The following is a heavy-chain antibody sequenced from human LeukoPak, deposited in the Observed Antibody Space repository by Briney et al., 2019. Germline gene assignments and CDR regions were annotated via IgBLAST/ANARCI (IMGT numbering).Heavy chain of an antibody. CDR1: GFTFSSYW. D-gene: IGHD3-10*01. Sequence: GGSLRLSCVASGFTFSSYWMSWVRQAPGKGLEWVANIKQDGRDNYYVDSVKGRFTIPRDNAKNSLYLQMNSLRAEDTAVYYCARVDGSGSYLGYWGQGTLVTLSS. CDR2: IKQDGRDN. J-gene: IGHJ4*02. CDR3: ARVDGSGSYLGY. V-gene: IGHV3-7*03.